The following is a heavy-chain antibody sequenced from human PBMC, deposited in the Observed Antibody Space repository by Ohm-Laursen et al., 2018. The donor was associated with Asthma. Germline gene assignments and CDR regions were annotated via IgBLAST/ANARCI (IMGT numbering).Heavy chain of an antibody. CDR2: ISFDGSKK. CDR1: GLTFNANA. D-gene: IGHD3-10*01. CDR3: AKDLETYGSYLGDSGGIDY. V-gene: IGHV3-30*18. Sequence: SLRLSCSASGLTFNANAFHWVRQAPGKGLEWVAIISFDGSKKYYAESVKGRFAISRGNSKNTVSLQMNSLRVEDTAVYYCAKDLETYGSYLGDSGGIDYWGQGTLVTVSS. J-gene: IGHJ4*02.